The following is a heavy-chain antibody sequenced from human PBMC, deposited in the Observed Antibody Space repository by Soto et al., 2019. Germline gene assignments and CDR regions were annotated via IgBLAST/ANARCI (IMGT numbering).Heavy chain of an antibody. CDR1: GGTFSSYA. J-gene: IGHJ5*02. Sequence: GASVKVSCKASGGTFSSYAISWVRQAPGQGLEWMGGIIPIFGTANYAQKFQGRVTITADESTSTAYMELSSLRSEDTAVYYCARVLYYGSGSYYYTWFDPWGQGTLVTVSS. D-gene: IGHD3-10*01. CDR2: IIPIFGTA. V-gene: IGHV1-69*13. CDR3: ARVLYYGSGSYYYTWFDP.